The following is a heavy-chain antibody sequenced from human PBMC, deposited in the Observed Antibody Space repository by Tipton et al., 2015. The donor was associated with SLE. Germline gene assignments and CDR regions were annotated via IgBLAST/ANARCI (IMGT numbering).Heavy chain of an antibody. V-gene: IGHV5-51*03. CDR1: GYSFTSHW. D-gene: IGHD5-12*01. Sequence: VQLVQSGAEVKKPGESLRLSCKVSGYSFTSHWIGWVRQIPGKGLEWMGIIYPGDSDTRYSPSFQGQVTFSADKSINTAYLQWSSLKASDTAMYYCARGGVGGYDYFDYWGQGTLVTVSS. J-gene: IGHJ4*02. CDR3: ARGGVGGYDYFDY. CDR2: IYPGDSDT.